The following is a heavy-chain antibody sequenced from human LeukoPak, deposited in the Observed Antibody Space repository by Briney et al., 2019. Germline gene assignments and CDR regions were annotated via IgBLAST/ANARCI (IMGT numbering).Heavy chain of an antibody. J-gene: IGHJ4*02. V-gene: IGHV3-74*01. Sequence: QPGGSLRLSCAASGFTFSSNWMHWVRQAPGQGMVWVSRINSDGSNTTYAESVKGRFTISRDNAKNTLYRQMNSLRAEDTAVYYCARELPFDYWGQGTLVTVSS. CDR2: INSDGSNT. CDR1: GFTFSSNW. CDR3: ARELPFDY.